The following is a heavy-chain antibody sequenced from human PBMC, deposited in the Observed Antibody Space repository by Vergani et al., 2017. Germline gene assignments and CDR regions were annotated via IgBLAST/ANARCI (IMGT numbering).Heavy chain of an antibody. CDR3: ARVGSTCTVVTRGGDYYYDGMDV. Sequence: QVQLQESGPGLVKPSETLSLTCTVSGGSVSSGSYYWSWIRQPPGKGLEWIGYIYYSGSTNYNPSLKSRVTISVDTSKNQFSLKLSSVTAADTAVYYCARVGSTCTVVTRGGDYYYDGMDVWGQGTTVTVSS. J-gene: IGHJ6*02. CDR1: GGSVSSGSYY. CDR2: IYYSGST. V-gene: IGHV4-61*01. D-gene: IGHD4-23*01.